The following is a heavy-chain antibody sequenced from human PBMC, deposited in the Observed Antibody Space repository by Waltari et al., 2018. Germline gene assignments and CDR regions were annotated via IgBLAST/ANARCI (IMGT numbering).Heavy chain of an antibody. V-gene: IGHV3-30-3*01. Sequence: VRQHHGKGLEWVAVISYDANNKYYAESGKGRFSIARDNSKNTLYLQMSSLRTEETAIYYCARGVPNYGDDGPSWGQGTLVTVSS. D-gene: IGHD4-17*01. CDR3: ARGVPNYGDDGPS. CDR2: ISYDANNK. J-gene: IGHJ5*02.